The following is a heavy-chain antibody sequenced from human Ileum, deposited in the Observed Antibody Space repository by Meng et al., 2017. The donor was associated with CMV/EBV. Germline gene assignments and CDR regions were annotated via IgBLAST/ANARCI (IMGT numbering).Heavy chain of an antibody. CDR2: TWHDESNK. J-gene: IGHJ4*02. Sequence: GESLKISCAASGFKFSKSGMHWVRQAPDKGLEWVAVTWHDESNKYYADSVRGRFTISRDNAKNTLYLQLNSLRGEDTALYYCARGGCSDTSCLDYWGQGTLVTVSS. D-gene: IGHD2-2*01. CDR3: ARGGCSDTSCLDY. V-gene: IGHV3-33*01. CDR1: GFKFSKSG.